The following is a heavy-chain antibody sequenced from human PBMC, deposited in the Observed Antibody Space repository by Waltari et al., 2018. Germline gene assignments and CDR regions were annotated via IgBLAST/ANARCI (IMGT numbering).Heavy chain of an antibody. V-gene: IGHV3-23*01. CDR2: ITGSGGIT. D-gene: IGHD3-22*01. CDR3: AKELSGGYYYGGDY. J-gene: IGHJ4*02. Sequence: EVQLLESGGGLVQPGGSLRLSCAASGFTFSNYAMSWVRQAPGEGLEGVSAITGSGGITSYADSVKGRLTISRDNSKNTLYLQMNSLRAEDTAVYYCAKELSGGYYYGGDYWGQGTLVTVSS. CDR1: GFTFSNYA.